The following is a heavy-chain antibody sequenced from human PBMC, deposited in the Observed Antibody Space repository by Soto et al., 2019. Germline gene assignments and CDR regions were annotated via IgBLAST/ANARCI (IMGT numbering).Heavy chain of an antibody. CDR1: GGSISGAY. V-gene: IGHV4-59*01. J-gene: IGHJ4*02. D-gene: IGHD6-19*01. Sequence: PSETLSLTCSVSGGSISGAYWSWIRQSPGKGLEWLGYVYYTGSTNYSPSLRSRVSISVDTSKNEFSLRLSSVTAADTAVYFCARSVAVPGAHIDYWGQAIQVT. CDR2: VYYTGST. CDR3: ARSVAVPGAHIDY.